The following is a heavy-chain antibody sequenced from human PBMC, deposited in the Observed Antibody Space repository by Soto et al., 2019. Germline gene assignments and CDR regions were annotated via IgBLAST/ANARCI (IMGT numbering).Heavy chain of an antibody. CDR3: ARAPKSSGYYRYGMDV. Sequence: LSLTCSVSGVALTYGGYSWSWIRQSPEKGLEWLGYIGHLETTYYNPSFKSRLSLSIDRTRNQFSLMLSSVTAADTAVYYCARAPKSSGYYRYGMDVWGQGTTVTVSS. D-gene: IGHD3-22*01. J-gene: IGHJ6*02. V-gene: IGHV4-30-2*06. CDR1: GVALTYGGYS. CDR2: IGHLETT.